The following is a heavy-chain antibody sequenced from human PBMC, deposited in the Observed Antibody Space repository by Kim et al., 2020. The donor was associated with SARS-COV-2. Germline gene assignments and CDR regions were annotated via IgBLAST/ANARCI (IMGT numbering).Heavy chain of an antibody. CDR1: GFTFSSYG. V-gene: IGHV3-33*01. CDR3: AREIPSFDYYYGMDV. Sequence: GGSLRLSCAASGFTFSSYGMHWVRQAPGKGLEWVAVIWYDGSNKYYADSVKGRFTISRDNSKNTLYLQMNSLRAEDTAVYYCAREIPSFDYYYGMDVWGQGTTVTVSS. CDR2: IWYDGSNK. J-gene: IGHJ6*02.